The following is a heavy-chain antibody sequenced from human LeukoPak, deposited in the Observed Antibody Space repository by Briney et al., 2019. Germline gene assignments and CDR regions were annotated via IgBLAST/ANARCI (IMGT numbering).Heavy chain of an antibody. D-gene: IGHD1-14*01. CDR1: GFTFSSYW. V-gene: IGHV3-74*01. Sequence: GGSLRLSCAASGFTFSSYWMHWVRQAPGKGLVWVSRISPDGSTTGHADSVKGRFTISRDNSKNTLFLQVNSLRAEDTAVYYCAKVRTYFYHGLDVWGQGTTVTVSS. CDR2: ISPDGSTT. CDR3: AKVRTYFYHGLDV. J-gene: IGHJ6*02.